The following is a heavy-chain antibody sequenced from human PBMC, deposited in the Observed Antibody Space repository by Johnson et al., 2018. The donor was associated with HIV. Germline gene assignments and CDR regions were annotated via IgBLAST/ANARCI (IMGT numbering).Heavy chain of an antibody. CDR3: AREIGGSYYRDAFDI. CDR1: GFTFSNYA. V-gene: IGHV3-20*04. CDR2: INWNGGST. J-gene: IGHJ3*02. Sequence: MLLVESGGGVVQPGRSLRLSCAASGFTFSNYAMHWVRQAPGKGLEWVSGINWNGGSTGYADSVKGRFTISRDNAKNSLYLQMNSLRAEDTALYYCAREIGGSYYRDAFDIWGQGTMVTVSS. D-gene: IGHD1-26*01.